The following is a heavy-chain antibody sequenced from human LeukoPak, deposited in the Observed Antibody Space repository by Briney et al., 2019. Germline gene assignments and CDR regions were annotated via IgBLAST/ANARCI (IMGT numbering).Heavy chain of an antibody. D-gene: IGHD1-26*01. V-gene: IGHV3-74*01. Sequence: PGGSLRLSCSASGFTFSNYWMGWVRQAPGKGLVWVSRINSDGSSTTYADSVKGRFTISRDNAKNTLSLQVNSLRAEDTAVYYCARVRGSYSRAVDYWGQGTLVTVSP. CDR1: GFTFSNYW. J-gene: IGHJ4*02. CDR3: ARVRGSYSRAVDY. CDR2: INSDGSST.